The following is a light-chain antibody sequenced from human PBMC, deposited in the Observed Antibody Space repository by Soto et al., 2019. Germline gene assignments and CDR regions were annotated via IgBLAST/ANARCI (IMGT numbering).Light chain of an antibody. Sequence: DIQMTQSPSTLSASVGDTVSITCRASLSISSWLAWYQQKPGKAPKILIYEASNLKSEVPSRFSGSGSGTNFTLTNNGLQPCHFSTYYCQKYYRFPYSFGPGTRLEIK. V-gene: IGKV1-5*03. CDR1: LSISSW. CDR2: EAS. CDR3: QKYYRFPYS. J-gene: IGKJ2*01.